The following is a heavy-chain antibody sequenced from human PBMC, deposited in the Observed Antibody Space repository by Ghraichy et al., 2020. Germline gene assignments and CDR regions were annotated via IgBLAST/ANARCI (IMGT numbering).Heavy chain of an antibody. CDR3: ARLGTAISLYGMDV. J-gene: IGHJ6*02. CDR2: IYSGGST. D-gene: IGHD5-18*01. CDR1: GFTVSSNY. Sequence: GGSLRLSCAASGFTVSSNYMSWVRQAPGKGLEWVSVIYSGGSTYYADSVKGRFTISRDNSKNTLYLQMNSLRAEDTAVYYCARLGTAISLYGMDVWDQGTTVTVSS. V-gene: IGHV3-66*04.